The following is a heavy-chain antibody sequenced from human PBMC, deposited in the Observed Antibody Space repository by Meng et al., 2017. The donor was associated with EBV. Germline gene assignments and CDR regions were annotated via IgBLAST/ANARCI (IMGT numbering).Heavy chain of an antibody. Sequence: QVKLVKSGAEVKQPWSSVKVSCKTSGGILRSFAISRVRQAPGQGLEWMGGIIPLFHTTNYAQKFQGRLHIIADESSATTYMELSSLRSEDTAIYYCASAEHYGDYVFEYWGQGTLVTVSS. J-gene: IGHJ4*02. CDR1: GGILRSFA. V-gene: IGHV1-69*01. CDR2: IIPLFHTT. CDR3: ASAEHYGDYVFEY. D-gene: IGHD4-17*01.